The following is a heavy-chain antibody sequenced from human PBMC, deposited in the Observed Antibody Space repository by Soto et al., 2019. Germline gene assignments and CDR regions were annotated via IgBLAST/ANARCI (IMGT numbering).Heavy chain of an antibody. Sequence: SETLSLTCVVYGGSLSGVYWTWIRQPPGKGLEWIGEINHSGSTNYSPSLESRVTISLDTSNNQFSLKLSSVTAADTAVYYCARGPGYSYGYSVYYYYYGMDGWGQGTTVTVSS. CDR2: INHSGST. CDR1: GGSLSGVY. CDR3: ARGPGYSYGYSVYYYYYGMDG. D-gene: IGHD5-18*01. J-gene: IGHJ6*02. V-gene: IGHV4-34*01.